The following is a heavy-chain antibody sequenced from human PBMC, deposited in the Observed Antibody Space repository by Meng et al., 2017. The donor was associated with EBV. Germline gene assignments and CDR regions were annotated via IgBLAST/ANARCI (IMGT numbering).Heavy chain of an antibody. Sequence: QLEESVPELAKPSGTLSRTCAVSGGSIRSSNWWSWVRQPPGQGLEWIGEIYHSGSTNYNPYLKSRVTISVDKSKNQFSLKLSSVTAADTAVYYCARRSLDYYDSSGFDYWGQGTLVTVSS. CDR2: IYHSGST. CDR1: GGSIRSSNW. J-gene: IGHJ4*02. CDR3: ARRSLDYYDSSGFDY. V-gene: IGHV4-4*02. D-gene: IGHD3-22*01.